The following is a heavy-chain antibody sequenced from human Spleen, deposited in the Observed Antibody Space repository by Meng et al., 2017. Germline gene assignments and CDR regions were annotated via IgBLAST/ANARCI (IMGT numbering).Heavy chain of an antibody. V-gene: IGHV3-21*01. Sequence: EVQLVESGGGLVKPGGSLRRSCAASGFTFSSYSMNWVRQAPGKGLEWVSSISTSSSYIYYADSVKGRFTISRDNAKNSQSLQMNSLRAEDTAVYYCARDLRRPDTTVTTGWGQGTLVTVSS. CDR3: ARDLRRPDTTVTTG. CDR2: ISTSSSYI. D-gene: IGHD4-17*01. J-gene: IGHJ4*02. CDR1: GFTFSSYS.